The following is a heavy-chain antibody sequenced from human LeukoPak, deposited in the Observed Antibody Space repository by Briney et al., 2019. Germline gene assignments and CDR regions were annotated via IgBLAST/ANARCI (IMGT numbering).Heavy chain of an antibody. V-gene: IGHV3-33*03. Sequence: GGSLRLSCAASGFILNDYGMHWVRQAPGKGLEWVADIWFDKNQHFADSVKGRFAISRDNSKNTVYLQINSLRAEDTAVYYWAGDPHCVNGVSHSPPGMDVWGQGTTVTVSS. D-gene: IGHD2-8*01. J-gene: IGHJ6*02. CDR1: GFILNDYG. CDR2: IWFDKNQ. CDR3: AGDPHCVNGVSHSPPGMDV.